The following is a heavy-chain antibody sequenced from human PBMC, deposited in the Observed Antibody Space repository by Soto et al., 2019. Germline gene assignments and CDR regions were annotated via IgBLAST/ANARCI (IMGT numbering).Heavy chain of an antibody. Sequence: QVQLVESGGGVVQPGRSLRLSCAASGFTFSSYAMHWVRQDPGKGLEWVAVISYDGSNKYYADSVKGRFTISRDNSKNSPYLPMNSLRAEDTAVYYCAREIARGFDPWGRGSLVTVSS. J-gene: IGHJ5*02. D-gene: IGHD6-13*01. CDR1: GFTFSSYA. CDR3: AREIARGFDP. CDR2: ISYDGSNK. V-gene: IGHV3-30-3*01.